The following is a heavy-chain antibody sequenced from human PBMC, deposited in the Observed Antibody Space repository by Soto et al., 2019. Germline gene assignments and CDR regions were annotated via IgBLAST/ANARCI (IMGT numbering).Heavy chain of an antibody. CDR1: GGSISSSSYY. Sequence: SETLSLTCTVSGGSISSSSYYWGWIRQPPGKGLEWIGSIYYSGSTYYNPSLKSRVTISVDTSKNQFSLKLSSVTAADTAVYYCARQWGFCSSTSCPHDYWGQGTLVTVSS. D-gene: IGHD2-2*01. V-gene: IGHV4-39*01. CDR2: IYYSGST. J-gene: IGHJ4*02. CDR3: ARQWGFCSSTSCPHDY.